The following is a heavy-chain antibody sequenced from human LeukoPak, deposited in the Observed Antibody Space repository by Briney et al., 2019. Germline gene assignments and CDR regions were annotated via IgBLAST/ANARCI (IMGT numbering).Heavy chain of an antibody. Sequence: GESLKISCKGSGYSFTSYWIGWVRQMPGKGLEWMGIIYPGDSDTRYSPSFQGQVTISADKSISTAYLQWSSLKASDTAMYYCASGHCSSTSCPDAFDIWGQGTMATVSS. J-gene: IGHJ3*02. CDR3: ASGHCSSTSCPDAFDI. V-gene: IGHV5-51*01. CDR2: IYPGDSDT. CDR1: GYSFTSYW. D-gene: IGHD2-2*01.